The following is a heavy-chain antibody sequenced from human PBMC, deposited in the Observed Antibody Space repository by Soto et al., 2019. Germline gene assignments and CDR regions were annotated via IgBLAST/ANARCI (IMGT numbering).Heavy chain of an antibody. J-gene: IGHJ3*02. CDR3: ARYWSAGTLYGAFDI. CDR1: GGTFSDFT. CDR2: IIPMIGAT. V-gene: IGHV1-69*06. D-gene: IGHD2-15*01. Sequence: QVQLVQSGSEVKKPGSSVKVSCKASGGTFSDFTLSWLRQAPGRGLEWMGGIIPMIGATNNAQKLKGRLTITADKSTGTVYMELNSLRYEDTAVYYCARYWSAGTLYGAFDIWGQGTEVTVSP.